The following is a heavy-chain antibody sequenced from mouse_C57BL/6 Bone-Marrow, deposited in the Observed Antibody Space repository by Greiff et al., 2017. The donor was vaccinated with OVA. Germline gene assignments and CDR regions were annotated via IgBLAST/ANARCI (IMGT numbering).Heavy chain of an antibody. D-gene: IGHD4-1*01. J-gene: IGHJ4*01. V-gene: IGHV5-17*01. CDR2: ISSGSSTI. CDR3: ARTGTVYYYAMDY. CDR1: GFTFSDYG. Sequence: DVQLVVSGGGLVKPGGSLKLSCAASGFTFSDYGMHWVRQAPEKGLEWVAYISSGSSTIYYADTVKGRFTISRDNAKNTLFLQMTSLRSEDTAMYYCARTGTVYYYAMDYWGQRTSVTVSS.